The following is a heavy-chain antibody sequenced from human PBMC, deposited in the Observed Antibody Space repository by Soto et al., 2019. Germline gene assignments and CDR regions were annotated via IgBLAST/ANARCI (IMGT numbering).Heavy chain of an antibody. Sequence: GSLRLSCAASGFTFSSYAMSWVRQAPGKGLEWVSAISGSGGSTYYADSVKGRFTISRDNSKNTLYLQMNSLRAEDTAVYYCAKLGYRDLSYYMDVWGKGTTVTVSS. V-gene: IGHV3-23*01. CDR3: AKLGYRDLSYYMDV. CDR2: ISGSGGST. J-gene: IGHJ6*03. D-gene: IGHD4-17*01. CDR1: GFTFSSYA.